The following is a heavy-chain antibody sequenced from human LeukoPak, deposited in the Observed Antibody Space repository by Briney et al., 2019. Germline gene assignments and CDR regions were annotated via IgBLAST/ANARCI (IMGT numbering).Heavy chain of an antibody. V-gene: IGHV4-59*02. J-gene: IGHJ4*02. CDR1: GGSVSSYY. CDR3: ARWHHGSMSFDY. CDR2: IHYSGST. Sequence: SETLSLTCTVSGGSVSSYYWSWIRQPPGKGLEWIGYIHYSGSTNYNPSLKSRVTISIDTSKNQFSLKVSSVTAADTAVYYCARWHHGSMSFDYWGQGTPVTVSS. D-gene: IGHD3-10*01.